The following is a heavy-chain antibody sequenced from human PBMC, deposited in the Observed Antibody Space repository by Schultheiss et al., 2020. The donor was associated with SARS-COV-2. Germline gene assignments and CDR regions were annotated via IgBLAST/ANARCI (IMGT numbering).Heavy chain of an antibody. Sequence: SETLSLTCAVYGGSFSGYYWSWIRQPPGKGLEWIGEINHSGSTNYNPSLKSRVTISVDTSKNQFSLKLSSVTAADTAVYYCARVSRYYDILTGYYGFLDYWGQGTLVTVSS. CDR3: ARVSRYYDILTGYYGFLDY. CDR2: INHSGST. CDR1: GGSFSGYY. D-gene: IGHD3-9*01. V-gene: IGHV4-34*01. J-gene: IGHJ4*02.